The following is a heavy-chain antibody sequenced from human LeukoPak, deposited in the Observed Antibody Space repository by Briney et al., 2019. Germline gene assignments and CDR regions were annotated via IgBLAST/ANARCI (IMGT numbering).Heavy chain of an antibody. CDR3: ARVGRGVEGFDY. Sequence: SEALSLTCTVSGGSISSGDYYWSWIRQPPGKGLEWIGYIYYSGSTYYNPSLKSRVTISVDTSKNQFSLKLSSVTAADTAVYYCARVGRGVEGFDYWGQGTLVTVSS. D-gene: IGHD3-10*01. CDR2: IYYSGST. CDR1: GGSISSGDYY. V-gene: IGHV4-30-4*01. J-gene: IGHJ4*02.